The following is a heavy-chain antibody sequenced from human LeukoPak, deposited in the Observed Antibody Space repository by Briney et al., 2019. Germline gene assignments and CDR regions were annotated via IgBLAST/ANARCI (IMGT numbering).Heavy chain of an antibody. CDR2: IYHSGST. D-gene: IGHD6-19*01. J-gene: IGHJ5*02. CDR1: GGSISSGGYS. V-gene: IGHV4-30-2*01. Sequence: SQTLSLTWAVSGGSISSGGYSWSWIRQPPGKGLEWIGYIYHSGSTYYNPSLKSRVTISVDRSKNQFSLKLSSVTAADTAVYYCARVGSSGSPGDNWFDPWGQGTLVTVSS. CDR3: ARVGSSGSPGDNWFDP.